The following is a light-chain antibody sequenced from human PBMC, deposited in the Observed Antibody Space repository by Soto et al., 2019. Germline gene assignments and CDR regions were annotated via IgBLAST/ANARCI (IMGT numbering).Light chain of an antibody. CDR3: CSYAGSSTFEV. CDR1: SSDVGSYNL. V-gene: IGLV2-23*03. Sequence: QSALAQPASVSGSPGQSITISCTGTSSDVGSYNLVSWYQQHPGKAPKLMIYEGSKRPSGVSNRFSGSKSGNTASLTISGLQAEDEADYYCCSYAGSSTFEVFXTGTKLTVL. CDR2: EGS. J-gene: IGLJ1*01.